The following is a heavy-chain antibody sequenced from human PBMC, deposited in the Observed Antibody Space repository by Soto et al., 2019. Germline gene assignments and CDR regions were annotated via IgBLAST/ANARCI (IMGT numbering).Heavy chain of an antibody. CDR3: ARRNGHPRPLDY. CDR1: GFTFTSYS. Sequence: GSLRLSCAASGFTFTSYSLTWVRQAPGKGLEWVANIKEDGSEKYYVDSVKGRFTISRDNAKNSLYLQMNSLRTEDTAVYYCARRNGHPRPLDYWGPGTLVTVSS. J-gene: IGHJ4*02. V-gene: IGHV3-7*01. D-gene: IGHD1-1*01. CDR2: IKEDGSEK.